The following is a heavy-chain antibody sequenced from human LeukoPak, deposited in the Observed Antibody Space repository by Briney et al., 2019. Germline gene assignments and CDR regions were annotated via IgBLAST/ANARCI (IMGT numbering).Heavy chain of an antibody. V-gene: IGHV4-4*02. CDR2: IFHSGST. CDR3: ARDASLQMGAFDV. J-gene: IGHJ3*01. CDR1: GGSISRSDW. D-gene: IGHD1-1*01. Sequence: SETLSLTCAVSGGSISRSDWWSWVRQCPGKGLEWIGEIFHSGSTKYNPYLKSRVTISVDKYTNQYSLNLTSLSAGDTAMFYCARDASLQMGAFDVWGQGTMVTVSS.